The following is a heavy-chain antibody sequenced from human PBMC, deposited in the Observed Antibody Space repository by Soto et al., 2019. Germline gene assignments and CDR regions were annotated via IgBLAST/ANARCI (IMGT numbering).Heavy chain of an antibody. V-gene: IGHV4-39*01. Sequence: QLQLQESGPGLVKPSETLSLTCTVSGGSISSSSYYWGWIRQPPGKWLEWIGSIYYSGSTYYNPPLKRRVIISVGTSQGPCSLTLSSVTAAGTAVYYCASTPLWFGELLALDWGQGALVTVSS. CDR2: IYYSGST. D-gene: IGHD3-10*01. CDR3: ASTPLWFGELLALD. J-gene: IGHJ4*02. CDR1: GGSISSSSYY.